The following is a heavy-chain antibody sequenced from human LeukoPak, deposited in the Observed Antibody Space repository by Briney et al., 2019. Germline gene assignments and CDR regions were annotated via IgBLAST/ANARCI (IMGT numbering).Heavy chain of an antibody. V-gene: IGHV1-69*06. CDR2: IIPISGTT. D-gene: IGHD2-15*01. J-gene: IGHJ6*03. CDR3: ATLCCGSYYMDV. CDR1: GGTLNSYV. Sequence: ASVKVSCKASGGTLNSYVISWVRQAPGQGLEWMGGIIPISGTTNYAQKFQGRVTITADKSTSTAYMELSSLRSEDTGVYYCATLCCGSYYMDVWGKGTTVTVSS.